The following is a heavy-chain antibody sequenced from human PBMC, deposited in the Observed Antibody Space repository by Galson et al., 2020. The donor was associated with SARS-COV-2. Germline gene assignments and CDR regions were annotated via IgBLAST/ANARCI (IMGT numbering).Heavy chain of an antibody. Sequence: GESLKTSCEASGYSFANYWIGWVRQMPGKGLEWMGIIYPGDPDTRYSPSFQGQVTISADKSISTAYLQWNSLKASDTAMYYCAKYGIAAAGNDYGGQGTLVTVSS. CDR1: GYSFANYW. V-gene: IGHV5-51*01. J-gene: IGHJ4*02. D-gene: IGHD6-13*01. CDR2: IYPGDPDT. CDR3: AKYGIAAAGNDY.